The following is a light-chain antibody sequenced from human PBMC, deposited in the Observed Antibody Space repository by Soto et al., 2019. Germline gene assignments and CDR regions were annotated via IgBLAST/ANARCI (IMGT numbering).Light chain of an antibody. V-gene: IGLV1-40*01. CDR3: QSYDSSLTVWV. Sequence: SVLTQPPSVSGAPGQRVTISCTGSSSNTGAGYDVHWYQQFPGTVPKLLIYANSNRPSGVPDRFSGSKSGTSASLTITGLQAEDEADYYCQSYDSSLTVWVFGGGTKLTVL. CDR1: SSNTGAGYD. CDR2: ANS. J-gene: IGLJ3*02.